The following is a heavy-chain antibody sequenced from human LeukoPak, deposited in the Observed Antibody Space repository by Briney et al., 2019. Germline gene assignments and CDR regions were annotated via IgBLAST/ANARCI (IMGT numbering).Heavy chain of an antibody. D-gene: IGHD3-22*01. J-gene: IGHJ4*02. CDR2: ISSSSAYT. V-gene: IGHV3-11*06. CDR3: ARVQGTIYYDSSGSYYFDY. CDR1: GFTFSDYH. Sequence: GGSLRLSCAASGFTFSDYHMSWIRQAPGKGLEWVSYISSSSAYTNYADSVKGRFTISRDNAKNSLYLQVNSLRAEDTAVYYCARVQGTIYYDSSGSYYFDYWGQGTLVTVSS.